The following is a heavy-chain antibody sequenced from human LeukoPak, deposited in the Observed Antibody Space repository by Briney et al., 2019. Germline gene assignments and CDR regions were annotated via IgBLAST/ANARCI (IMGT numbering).Heavy chain of an antibody. CDR2: ISGSGGST. V-gene: IGHV3-23*01. Sequence: GGSLRLSCAASGFPFSDYYMSWIRQAPGKGLEWVSAISGSGGSTYYADSVKGRFTISRDNSKNTLYLQMNSLRAEDTAVYYCAKVPPSGYLLYYYYYMDVWGKGTTVTVSS. D-gene: IGHD3-22*01. J-gene: IGHJ6*03. CDR3: AKVPPSGYLLYYYYYMDV. CDR1: GFPFSDYY.